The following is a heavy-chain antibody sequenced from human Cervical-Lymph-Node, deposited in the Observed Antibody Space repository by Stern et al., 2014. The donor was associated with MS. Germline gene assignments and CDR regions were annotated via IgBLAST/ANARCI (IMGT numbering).Heavy chain of an antibody. Sequence: EVQLEESGGGLVQPGGSLRLSCGASGFTFSNYAMSWGRQAPGPGLAWVSIIGVSVGNTYYEASVKGRFTLSSDNSKNKLYLQMNSLRAEDTAVYYCAKAEGYCSGGTCYRYFDYWGQGTLVTVSS. V-gene: IGHV3-23*04. D-gene: IGHD2-15*01. CDR2: IGVSVGNT. CDR3: AKAEGYCSGGTCYRYFDY. J-gene: IGHJ4*02. CDR1: GFTFSNYA.